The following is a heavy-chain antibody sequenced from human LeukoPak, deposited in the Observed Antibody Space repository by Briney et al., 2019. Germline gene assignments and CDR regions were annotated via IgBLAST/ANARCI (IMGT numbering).Heavy chain of an antibody. CDR2: IGVRGTHT. J-gene: IGHJ4*02. D-gene: IGHD1-7*01. CDR1: GFSLSNYD. Sequence: GGSLRLSCAASGFSLSNYDMYWVRQAPGKGLEWVSGIGVRGTHTYYAESVKGRFTVSTDSSKNTLFLQMNSLRAEDSAIYYCAKVNWNYPGYWGQGTLVTVSS. V-gene: IGHV3-23*01. CDR3: AKVNWNYPGY.